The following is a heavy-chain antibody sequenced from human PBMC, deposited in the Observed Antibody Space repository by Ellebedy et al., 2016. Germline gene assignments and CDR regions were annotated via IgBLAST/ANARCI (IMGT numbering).Heavy chain of an antibody. V-gene: IGHV4-34*01. CDR3: ARKVVTAFDY. CDR2: INHSGST. CDR1: GGSFSGYY. J-gene: IGHJ4*02. D-gene: IGHD2-21*02. Sequence: SETLSLTCAVYGGSFSGYYWSWIRQPPGKGLEWIGEINHSGSTYYNPSLKSRVTISVDTSKNQFSLKLSSVTAADTAVYYCARKVVTAFDYWGQGTLVTVSS.